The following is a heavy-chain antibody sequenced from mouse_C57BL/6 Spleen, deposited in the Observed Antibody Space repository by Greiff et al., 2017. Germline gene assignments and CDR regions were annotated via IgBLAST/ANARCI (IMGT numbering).Heavy chain of an antibody. D-gene: IGHD1-1*01. V-gene: IGHV5-17*01. J-gene: IGHJ1*03. CDR1: GFTFSDYG. Sequence: EVMLVESGGGLVKPGGSLKLSCAASGFTFSDYGMHWVRQAPEKGLEWVAYISSGSSTINYADTVKGRFTISRDNAKNPLFLQMTSLRSEDTAMYYCARPYYGSSYEYFDVWGTGTTVTVSS. CDR3: ARPYYGSSYEYFDV. CDR2: ISSGSSTI.